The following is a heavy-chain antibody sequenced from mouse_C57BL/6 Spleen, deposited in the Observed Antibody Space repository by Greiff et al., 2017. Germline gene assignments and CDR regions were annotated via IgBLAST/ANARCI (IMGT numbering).Heavy chain of an antibody. CDR2: IDPSDSET. V-gene: IGHV1-52*01. CDR1: GYTFTSYW. D-gene: IGHD1-1*01. Sequence: VQLQQPGAELVRPGSSVKLSCKASGYTFTSYWMHWVKQRPIQGLEWIGNIDPSDSETHYNQKFKDKATLTVDKSSSTAYMQLSSLTSEDSAVXYCARGENYYGSSYGYFDVWGTGTTVTVSS. CDR3: ARGENYYGSSYGYFDV. J-gene: IGHJ1*03.